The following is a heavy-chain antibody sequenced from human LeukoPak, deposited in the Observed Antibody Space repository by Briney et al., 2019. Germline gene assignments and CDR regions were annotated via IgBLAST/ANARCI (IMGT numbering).Heavy chain of an antibody. CDR3: ARHRETDSYEAFDM. D-gene: IGHD5-24*01. V-gene: IGHV4-59*08. J-gene: IGHJ3*02. CDR1: GGSISSYY. CDR2: IVYSGST. Sequence: PSETLSLTCTVSGGSISSYYWSWIRQPPGQGLEWIGFIVYSGSTNYNPSLKSRVAISIDTSNNQLSLKLSSVTAADTAVYYCARHRETDSYEAFDMWGQGTMVTVSS.